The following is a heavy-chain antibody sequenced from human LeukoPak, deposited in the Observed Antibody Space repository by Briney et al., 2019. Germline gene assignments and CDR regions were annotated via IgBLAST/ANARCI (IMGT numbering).Heavy chain of an antibody. V-gene: IGHV3-15*01. CDR2: IKSKTDGGTT. CDR1: GFTFSSYW. CDR3: TTEIAVAGTFDY. D-gene: IGHD6-19*01. J-gene: IGHJ4*02. Sequence: GGSLRLSCAASGFTFSSYWMSWVRQAPGKGLEWVGRIKSKTDGGTTDYAAPVKGRFTISRDDSKNTLYLQMNSLKTEDTAVYYCTTEIAVAGTFDYWGQGTPVTVSS.